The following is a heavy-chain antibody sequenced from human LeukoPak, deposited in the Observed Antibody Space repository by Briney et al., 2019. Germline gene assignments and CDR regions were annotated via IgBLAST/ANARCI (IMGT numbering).Heavy chain of an antibody. CDR2: IIPIFGTA. CDR3: ARDLNDYGDYSFDY. Sequence: SVKVSCKASGGTFSSYAISWVRQAPGQGLEWMERIIPIFGTANYAQKFQGRVTITTDESTSTAYMELSSLRSEDTAVYCCARDLNDYGDYSFDYWGQGTLVTVSS. V-gene: IGHV1-69*05. D-gene: IGHD4-17*01. J-gene: IGHJ4*02. CDR1: GGTFSSYA.